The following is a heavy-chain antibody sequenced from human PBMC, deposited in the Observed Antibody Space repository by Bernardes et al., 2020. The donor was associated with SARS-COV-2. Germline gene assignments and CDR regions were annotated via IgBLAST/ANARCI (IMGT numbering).Heavy chain of an antibody. CDR3: ARDGRWSAYFDT. D-gene: IGHD3-3*01. CDR2: LRWKTYGETT. CDR1: GFTFGDSA. Sequence: GGSLLSSCTGSGFTFGDSAMSWFRQAPGQGLAWVGFLRWKTYGETTQYAASVKGRFTISRDDSKSIAYLQMNSLKTEDTAVYYCARDGRWSAYFDTWGQGTLVTVSS. J-gene: IGHJ5*02. V-gene: IGHV3-49*03.